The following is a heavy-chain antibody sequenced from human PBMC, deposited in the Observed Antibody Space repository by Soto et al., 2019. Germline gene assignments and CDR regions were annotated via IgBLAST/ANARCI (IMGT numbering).Heavy chain of an antibody. D-gene: IGHD6-19*01. Sequence: SVKLSCKASGDSFSSYLISWGRHAPGQGLEWMGGIIPIFGTANYAQKFQGRVPMTADTSTSKAYMELSSLRSEDTAVHYCAGVVGTVAAPSGLDVWGKGTTVTVSS. CDR2: IIPIFGTA. CDR3: AGVVGTVAAPSGLDV. CDR1: GDSFSSYL. V-gene: IGHV1-69*06. J-gene: IGHJ6*04.